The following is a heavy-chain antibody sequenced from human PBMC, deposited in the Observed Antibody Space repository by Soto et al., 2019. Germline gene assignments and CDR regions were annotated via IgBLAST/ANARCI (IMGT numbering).Heavy chain of an antibody. Sequence: LRLSCAASGFTFSSYWMSWVRQAPGKGLEWVANIKQDGSEKYYVDSVKGRFTISRDNAKNSLYLQMNSLRAEDTAVYYCAREVRVLEWLLYYYYYGMDVWGQGTTVTVSS. CDR1: GFTFSSYW. D-gene: IGHD3-3*01. CDR3: AREVRVLEWLLYYYYYGMDV. J-gene: IGHJ6*02. V-gene: IGHV3-7*03. CDR2: IKQDGSEK.